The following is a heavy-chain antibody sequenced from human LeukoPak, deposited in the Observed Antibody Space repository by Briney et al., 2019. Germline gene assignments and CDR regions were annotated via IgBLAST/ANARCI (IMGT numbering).Heavy chain of an antibody. V-gene: IGHV3-53*01. CDR3: ARGEGLFDY. CDR2: IYSGGNT. J-gene: IGHJ4*02. CDR1: GFTFSNSW. Sequence: GGSLRLSCAASGFTFSNSWMHWVRQAPGKGLEWVSVIYSGGNTHYADSVKGRFTISRDNSKNTLYLQMNSLRAEDTAVYYCARGEGLFDYWGQGTLVTVSS.